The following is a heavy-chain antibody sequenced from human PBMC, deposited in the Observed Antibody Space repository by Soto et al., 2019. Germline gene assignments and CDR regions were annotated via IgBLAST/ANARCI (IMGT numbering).Heavy chain of an antibody. V-gene: IGHV3-30*18. J-gene: IGHJ3*02. CDR3: AKDKIWAVNASDI. Sequence: GGSLRLSCAASGFTFSSYGMHWVRQAPGKGLEWVAVISYDGSNKYYADSVKGRFTISRDNSKNTLYLQMNSLRAEDTAVYYCAKDKIWAVNASDIWGQGPMVTVSS. CDR2: ISYDGSNK. CDR1: GFTFSSYG. D-gene: IGHD3-16*01.